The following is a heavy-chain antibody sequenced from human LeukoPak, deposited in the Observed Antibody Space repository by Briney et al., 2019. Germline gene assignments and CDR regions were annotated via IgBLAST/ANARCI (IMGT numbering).Heavy chain of an antibody. D-gene: IGHD3-16*01. CDR2: TYYRSKWYN. Sequence: SQTLSLTCAISGDGVSSNSAAWNWIRQPPSRGFEWQGRTYYRSKWYNDYAVSVKSRITINPDTSRNQFSLHLNSVTPEDTAVYYCTREAVWGTSDYWAQGTLVTVSS. V-gene: IGHV6-1*01. J-gene: IGHJ4*02. CDR1: GDGVSSNSAA. CDR3: TREAVWGTSDY.